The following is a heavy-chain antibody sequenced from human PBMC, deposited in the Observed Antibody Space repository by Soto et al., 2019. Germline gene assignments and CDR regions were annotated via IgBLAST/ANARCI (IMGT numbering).Heavy chain of an antibody. J-gene: IGHJ4*02. CDR2: ISTSSSAI. D-gene: IGHD3-9*01. CDR3: ARATPYYEALTGYPYYFDS. Sequence: GGSLRLSCAASGFSFHTYDMNWVRQAPGKGLEWISYISTSSSAIHYADSVKGRFTFSRDNAKNSLYLQMNSLRAEDTAVYYCARATPYYEALTGYPYYFDSWGQGTLVTVSS. V-gene: IGHV3-48*01. CDR1: GFSFHTYD.